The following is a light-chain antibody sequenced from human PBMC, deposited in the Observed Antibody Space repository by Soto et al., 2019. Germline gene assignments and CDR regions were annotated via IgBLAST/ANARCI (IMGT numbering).Light chain of an antibody. CDR2: EVS. V-gene: IGLV2-8*01. CDR1: SSDIGSDND. CDR3: CSYAAYNTL. J-gene: IGLJ2*01. Sequence: QSALTQPPSASGSPGQSVTISCTGTSSDIGSDNDVSWYQQHPGEAPKLIIYEVSKRHSGVPDRFSGSKSGNTASLAVSGLQAEDEADYYCCSYAAYNTLFGGGTKLTVL.